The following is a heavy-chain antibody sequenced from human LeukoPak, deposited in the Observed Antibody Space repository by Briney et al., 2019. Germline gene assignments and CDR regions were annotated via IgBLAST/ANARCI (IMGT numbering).Heavy chain of an antibody. V-gene: IGHV3-64D*06. J-gene: IGHJ6*04. CDR2: ISTNGGST. Sequence: GGSLRLSCSASGFTFSGYAMHWVRQAPEKGLEYVSAISTNGGSTYYAGSVKGRFTISRDNSKNTLYLQMSSLRAEDTAVYYCVSDGSGSYSGGLYYYYYGMDVWGKGTTVTVSS. D-gene: IGHD3-10*01. CDR1: GFTFSGYA. CDR3: VSDGSGSYSGGLYYYYYGMDV.